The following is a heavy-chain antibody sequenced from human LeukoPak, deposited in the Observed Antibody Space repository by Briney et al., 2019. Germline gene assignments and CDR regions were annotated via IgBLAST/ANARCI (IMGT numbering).Heavy chain of an antibody. CDR2: ISPNSGGT. D-gene: IGHD3-3*01. J-gene: IGHJ4*02. V-gene: IGHV1-2*06. CDR1: GYTFTGYY. Sequence: ASVKVSCKASGYTFTGYYMHWVRQAPGQGLEWMGRISPNSGGTNYAQKFQGRVTMTRDTSISTAYMELSRLRSDDTAVYYCASSGLRFLEWLLPSGYWGQGTLVTVSS. CDR3: ASSGLRFLEWLLPSGY.